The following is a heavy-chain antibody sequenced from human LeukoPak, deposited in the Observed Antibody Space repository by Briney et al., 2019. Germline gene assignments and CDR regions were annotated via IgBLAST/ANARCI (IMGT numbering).Heavy chain of an antibody. CDR3: ARGDGYNFWDY. Sequence: GGSLRLSCAASGFTVSSNYMSWVRQAPGKGLEWVSVFYSGGSAYYADSVKGRFTISRDNSKNTVYLQMNSLRAEDTAVYYCARGDGYNFWDYWGQGTLVTVSS. D-gene: IGHD5-24*01. CDR1: GFTVSSNY. V-gene: IGHV3-53*01. CDR2: FYSGGSA. J-gene: IGHJ4*02.